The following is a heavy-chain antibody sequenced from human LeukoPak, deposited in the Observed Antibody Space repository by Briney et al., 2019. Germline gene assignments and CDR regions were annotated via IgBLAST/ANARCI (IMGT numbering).Heavy chain of an antibody. J-gene: IGHJ3*02. Sequence: GGSLRLSCAASGFTFSSYWMSWVRQAPGKGLEWVANIKQDGSEKYYVDSVKGRFTISRDNAKNSLYLQMNSLRAEDTAVYYCARPGIAAVRIRAFDIWGQGTMVTVSS. CDR3: ARPGIAAVRIRAFDI. D-gene: IGHD6-13*01. CDR1: GFTFSSYW. CDR2: IKQDGSEK. V-gene: IGHV3-7*01.